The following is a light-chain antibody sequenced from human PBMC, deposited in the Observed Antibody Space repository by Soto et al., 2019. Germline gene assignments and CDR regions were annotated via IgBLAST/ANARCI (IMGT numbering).Light chain of an antibody. CDR2: AVS. Sequence: QPASVSGSPGQSITISCTGTSSDVGASIFVSWYQQHPGKAPKLMIYAVSSRPSGVSYRFSGSKSGNTASLTISGLQAEDEADYYCSSYTGSSNVFGTGTKVTVL. CDR3: SSYTGSSNV. V-gene: IGLV2-14*01. J-gene: IGLJ1*01. CDR1: SSDVGASIF.